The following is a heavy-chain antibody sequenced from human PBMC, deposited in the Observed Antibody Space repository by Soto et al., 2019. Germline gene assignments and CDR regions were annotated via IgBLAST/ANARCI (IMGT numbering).Heavy chain of an antibody. Sequence: SETLSLTCTVSGNTGTVSSHYWSWIRQPPGKGLEWVGYIYYSGNTNYNPSLKSRVTISLDTSRNQFSLKLNSVTAAETAVYFCATAVASFDYWGQGTLVTVSS. CDR1: GNTGTVSSHY. J-gene: IGHJ4*02. CDR2: IYYSGNT. D-gene: IGHD5-12*01. CDR3: ATAVASFDY. V-gene: IGHV4-59*02.